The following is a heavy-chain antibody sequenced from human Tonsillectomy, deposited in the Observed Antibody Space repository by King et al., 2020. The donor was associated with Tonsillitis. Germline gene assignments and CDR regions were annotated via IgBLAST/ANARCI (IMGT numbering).Heavy chain of an antibody. V-gene: IGHV3-30-3*01. J-gene: IGHJ6*02. CDR3: ARGDFGVLLHASYYYYGMDV. D-gene: IGHD3-10*01. Sequence: VQLVESGGGVVQPGRSLRLSCAASGFTFSSYAMHWVRQAPGKGLEWVAVISYDGSNKYYADSVKGRFTISRDNSKNTLYLQMNSLGAEDTAVYYCARGDFGVLLHASYYYYGMDVWSQGTTVTVSS. CDR2: ISYDGSNK. CDR1: GFTFSSYA.